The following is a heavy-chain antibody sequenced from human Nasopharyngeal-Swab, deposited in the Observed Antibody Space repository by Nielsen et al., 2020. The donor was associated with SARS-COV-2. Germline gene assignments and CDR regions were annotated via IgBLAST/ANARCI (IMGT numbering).Heavy chain of an antibody. CDR2: ISSSSSYI. V-gene: IGHV3-21*01. Sequence: GESLKISCAASGFTFSSYSMNWVRQAPGKGLEWVSSISSSSSYIYYEDSVKGRFTISRDNAKNSLYLQMNSLRAEDTAVYYCARGRGYSSIFDYWGQGTLVTVSS. J-gene: IGHJ4*02. CDR3: ARGRGYSSIFDY. CDR1: GFTFSSYS. D-gene: IGHD5-18*01.